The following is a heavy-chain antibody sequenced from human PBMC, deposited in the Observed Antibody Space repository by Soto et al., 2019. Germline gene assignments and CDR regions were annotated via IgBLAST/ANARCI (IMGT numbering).Heavy chain of an antibody. CDR1: GFTFTNYG. J-gene: IGHJ4*02. Sequence: PGGSLRLSCAASGFTFTNYGFHWVRQAPGKGLEWVAAIWSDGNNRYNGGAVEGRFTISEDNSKNMLYLQMNDLRVEDTALYYCARDSIRVPADFDYWGQGTLVTVSS. V-gene: IGHV3-33*01. D-gene: IGHD1-20*01. CDR2: IWSDGNNR. CDR3: ARDSIRVPADFDY.